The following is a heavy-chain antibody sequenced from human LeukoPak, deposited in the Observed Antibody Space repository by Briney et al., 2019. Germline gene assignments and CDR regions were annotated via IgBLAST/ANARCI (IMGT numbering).Heavy chain of an antibody. CDR3: ARDLAYCGGDCYSGGYFDY. J-gene: IGHJ4*02. V-gene: IGHV4-59*01. CDR2: IYYSGST. Sequence: SETLSLTCTVSGGSISSYYWSWIRQPPGKGLEWIGYIYYSGSTNYNPSLKSRVTISVDTSKNQFSLKLSSVTAAETAVYYCARDLAYCGGDCYSGGYFDYWGQGTLVTVSS. CDR1: GGSISSYY. D-gene: IGHD2-21*02.